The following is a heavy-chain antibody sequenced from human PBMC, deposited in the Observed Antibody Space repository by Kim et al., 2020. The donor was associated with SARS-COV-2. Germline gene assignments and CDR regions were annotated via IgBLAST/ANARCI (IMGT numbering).Heavy chain of an antibody. J-gene: IGHJ3*02. V-gene: IGHV3-74*01. CDR1: GFTFSSYW. CDR3: ARVGNRVSAIWDAFDI. CDR2: INSDGSST. Sequence: GGSLRLSCAASGFTFSSYWMHWVRQAPGKGLVWVSRINSDGSSTSYAVSVKGRFTISRDNAKNTLYLQMNSLRAEDTAVYYCARVGNRVSAIWDAFDIWGQGTMGTVSS. D-gene: IGHD2-21*01.